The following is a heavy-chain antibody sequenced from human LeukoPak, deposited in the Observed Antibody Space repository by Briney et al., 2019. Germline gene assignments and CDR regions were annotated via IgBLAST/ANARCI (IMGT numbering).Heavy chain of an antibody. D-gene: IGHD4-4*01. J-gene: IGHJ4*02. Sequence: PSETLSLTCEVYGGSFSSHYWSWLRQPPGKGLEWIGEINHSGSTNYNPSLKSRVTISVDTSKNQFSLKLSSVTAADTAVYYCARQQYSNYVYYFDYWGQGTLVTVSP. CDR1: GGSFSSHY. CDR2: INHSGST. V-gene: IGHV4-34*01. CDR3: ARQQYSNYVYYFDY.